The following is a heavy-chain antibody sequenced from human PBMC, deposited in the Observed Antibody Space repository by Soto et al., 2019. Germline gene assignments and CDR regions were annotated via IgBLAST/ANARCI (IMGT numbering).Heavy chain of an antibody. CDR2: ISGSGGST. D-gene: IGHD1-26*01. J-gene: IGHJ3*02. CDR1: GFTFSSYA. CDR3: AKDPKRPPHSGSYYAFDI. Sequence: GGSLRLSCAASGFTFSSYAMSWVRQAPGKGLEWVSAISGSGGSTYYADSVKGRFTISRDNSKNTLYLKMNSLRAEDTALYYCAKDPKRPPHSGSYYAFDIWGQGTMVTVSS. V-gene: IGHV3-23*01.